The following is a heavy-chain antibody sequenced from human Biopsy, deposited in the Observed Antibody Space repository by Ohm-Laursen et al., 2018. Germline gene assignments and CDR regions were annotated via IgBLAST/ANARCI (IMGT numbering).Heavy chain of an antibody. CDR3: AADIKVWNVNY. Sequence: EASVKVSCKVSGYSLTELSMHWVRQAPGQGLEWMGGFAPENGRIVYSQKFQGRITMTEDTYTSTAYMEVWRLRSDDTSVYYCAADIKVWNVNYWGQGTQVIVSS. CDR2: FAPENGRI. J-gene: IGHJ4*02. D-gene: IGHD1-1*01. CDR1: GYSLTELS. V-gene: IGHV1-24*01.